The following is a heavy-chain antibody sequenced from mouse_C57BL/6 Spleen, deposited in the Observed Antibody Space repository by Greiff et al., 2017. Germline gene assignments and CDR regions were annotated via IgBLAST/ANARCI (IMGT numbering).Heavy chain of an antibody. CDR2: IDPSDSET. CDR3: ARRSSSWDFDV. D-gene: IGHD6-1*01. CDR1: GYTFTSYW. J-gene: IGHJ1*03. Sequence: QVQLQQPGAELVRPGSSVKLSCKASGYTFTSYWMHWVKQRPIQGLEWIGNIDPSDSETHYNQKFKDKATLTVDKSSSTAYMQLSSLTSEDSAVYYCARRSSSWDFDVWGTGTTVTVSS. V-gene: IGHV1-52*01.